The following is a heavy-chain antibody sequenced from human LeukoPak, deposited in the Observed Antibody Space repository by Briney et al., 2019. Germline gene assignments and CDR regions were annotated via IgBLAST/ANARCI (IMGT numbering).Heavy chain of an antibody. V-gene: IGHV3-30-3*02. CDR1: GFTFSSYA. CDR2: ISYDGSNK. CDR3: AKTLVTLSEDYFDY. Sequence: QPGGSLRLSCAASGFTFSSYAMHWVRQAPGKGLEWVAVISYDGSNKYYADSVKGRFTISRDDSKNTMYLQMNSLRVEDTAVYYCAKTLVTLSEDYFDYWGQGTLVTVSS. D-gene: IGHD3-3*01. J-gene: IGHJ4*02.